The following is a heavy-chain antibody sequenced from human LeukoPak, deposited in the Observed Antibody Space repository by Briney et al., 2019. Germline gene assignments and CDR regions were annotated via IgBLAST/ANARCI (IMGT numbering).Heavy chain of an antibody. CDR2: IIPIYGTA. Sequence: SVKASCKASGGTFSGYAVSWVRQAPGQGLEWMGGIIPIYGTANYAQKFQGRVTITADESTSTAYMELSSLRSEDTAVYYCARWGSGNYLPYYYYMDVWGKGTTVTVSS. D-gene: IGHD1-26*01. CDR3: ARWGSGNYLPYYYYMDV. J-gene: IGHJ6*03. CDR1: GGTFSGYA. V-gene: IGHV1-69*13.